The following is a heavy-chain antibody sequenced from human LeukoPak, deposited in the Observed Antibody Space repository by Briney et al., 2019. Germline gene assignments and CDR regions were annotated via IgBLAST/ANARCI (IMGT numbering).Heavy chain of an antibody. CDR1: GFTVSSNY. J-gene: IGHJ4*02. CDR3: AKDLEQLVQPGGVAFDY. D-gene: IGHD6-6*01. Sequence: GGSLRLSCAASGFTVSSNYMTWVRQAPGKGLEWVSVIYKNAITYYADTVKGRFTVSRDNSKNTLYLQMNSLRAEDTAVYYCAKDLEQLVQPGGVAFDYWGQGTLVTVSS. V-gene: IGHV3-53*01. CDR2: IYKNAIT.